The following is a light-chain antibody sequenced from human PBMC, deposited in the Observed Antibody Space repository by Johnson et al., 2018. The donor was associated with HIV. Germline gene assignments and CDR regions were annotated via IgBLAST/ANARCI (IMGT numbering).Light chain of an antibody. J-gene: IGLJ1*01. CDR3: GTWDTSLSAYV. CDR1: NSNIGTYY. V-gene: IGLV1-51*01. CDR2: DNH. Sequence: QSVLTQPPSVSAAPGQKVTISCSGTNSNIGTYYVSWYQQLPGTAPKLLIYDNHKRPSGIPDRFSGSKSGTSVTLAITGLQTGDEADYYCGTWDTSLSAYVFGTGTKVTVL.